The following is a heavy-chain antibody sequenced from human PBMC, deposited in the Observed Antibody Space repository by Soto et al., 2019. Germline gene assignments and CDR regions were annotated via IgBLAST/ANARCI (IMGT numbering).Heavy chain of an antibody. CDR3: ARHIAARLTFDY. V-gene: IGHV4-59*01. CDR2: IYYSGST. Sequence: SETRSLTCTVPGGSITSYYWIWTRQPPGKGLEWIGYIYYSGSTNYHPSLKSRVTISVDTSKNQFSLKLSSVTAADTAVYYCARHIAARLTFDYWGQGTLVTVSS. J-gene: IGHJ4*02. CDR1: GGSITSYY. D-gene: IGHD6-6*01.